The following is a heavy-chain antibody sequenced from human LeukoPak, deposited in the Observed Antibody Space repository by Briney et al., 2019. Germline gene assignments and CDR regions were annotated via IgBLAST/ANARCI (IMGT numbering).Heavy chain of an antibody. Sequence: GGSLRLSCAASGFTFSSYAMSWVRQAPGKGLEWVSAISGSGGSTYYADSVKGRFTISRDNSKNTLYLQMNSLRAEDTAVYYCASISSGWYYYYGMDVWGQGTTVTVSS. V-gene: IGHV3-23*01. CDR1: GFTFSSYA. CDR2: ISGSGGST. CDR3: ASISSGWYYYYGMDV. D-gene: IGHD6-19*01. J-gene: IGHJ6*02.